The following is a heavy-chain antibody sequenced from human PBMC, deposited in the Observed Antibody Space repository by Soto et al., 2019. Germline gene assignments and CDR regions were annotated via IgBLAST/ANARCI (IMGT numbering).Heavy chain of an antibody. CDR2: ISAYNGNT. CDR1: GYTFTSYG. CDR3: AGFPYYYDSSGYDVAFDI. J-gene: IGHJ3*02. V-gene: IGHV1-18*01. Sequence: GASVKVSCKASGYTFTSYGISWVRQAPGQGLEWMGWISAYNGNTNYAQKLQGRVTMTTDTSTSTAYMELRSLRSDDTAVYYFAGFPYYYDSSGYDVAFDIWGQGTMVTVSS. D-gene: IGHD3-22*01.